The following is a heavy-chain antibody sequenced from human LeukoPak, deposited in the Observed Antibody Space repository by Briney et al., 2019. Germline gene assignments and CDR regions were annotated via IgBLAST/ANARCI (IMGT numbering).Heavy chain of an antibody. CDR3: ARGGRGSSSNWFDP. J-gene: IGHJ5*02. V-gene: IGHV5-51*01. Sequence: GEALQIACKGSGYGFTTYWIGWVRPMPGKGLEWRGIIYPGDSDTRYSPSFQGQVTISADKSISTAYLQWSSLKASDTAMYYCARGGRGSSSNWFDPWGQGTLVTVSS. CDR2: IYPGDSDT. D-gene: IGHD6-19*01. CDR1: GYGFTTYW.